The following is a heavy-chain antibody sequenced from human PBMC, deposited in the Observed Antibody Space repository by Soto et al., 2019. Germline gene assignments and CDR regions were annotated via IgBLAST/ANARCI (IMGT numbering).Heavy chain of an antibody. CDR2: ITGSGDSI. V-gene: IGHV3-23*01. CDR3: AKSRRFCTGGSCGAFDA. CDR1: AFSFSSYG. J-gene: IGHJ3*01. Sequence: EVQLLESGGGLVQPGGSLRLSCAASAFSFSSYGMSWVRQAPGKGLEWVSHITGSGDSIDYADSVKGPFTISRDNSKNTMFLQMNSLRVEYTAIYFCAKSRRFCTGGSCGAFDAWGHGTMVTAS. D-gene: IGHD2-8*02.